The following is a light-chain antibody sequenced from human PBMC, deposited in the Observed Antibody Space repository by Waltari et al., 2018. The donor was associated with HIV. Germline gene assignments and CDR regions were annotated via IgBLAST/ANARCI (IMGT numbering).Light chain of an antibody. Sequence: QSALTQPASVSGNPGQSVTSTCTGTDIDIGKYNLVSWFQQHPGKAPKLLIYDVSKRPSGVSSRFSGSKSGYFASLTISGLLTEDESSYYCLTYVSKTSTWQFGGGTYLTV. CDR2: DVS. V-gene: IGLV2-23*02. J-gene: IGLJ3*02. CDR1: DIDIGKYNL. CDR3: LTYVSKTSTWQ.